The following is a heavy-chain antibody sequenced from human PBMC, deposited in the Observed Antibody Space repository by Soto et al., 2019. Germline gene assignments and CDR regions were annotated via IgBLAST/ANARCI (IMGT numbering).Heavy chain of an antibody. Sequence: QVQLQQWGAGLLKPSETLSLTCAVYGGSFSGYYWSWIRQPPGKGLEWIGEINHSGSTNYNPSLKSRVTISVDTSKNQFSLKLSSVTAAGTAVYYCAREGSIAAFDYWGQGTLVTVSS. V-gene: IGHV4-34*01. J-gene: IGHJ4*02. CDR1: GGSFSGYY. CDR2: INHSGST. D-gene: IGHD6-6*01. CDR3: AREGSIAAFDY.